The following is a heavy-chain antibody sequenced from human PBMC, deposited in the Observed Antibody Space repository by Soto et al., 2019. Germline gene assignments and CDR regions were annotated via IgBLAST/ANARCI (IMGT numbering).Heavy chain of an antibody. Sequence: QVQLQESGPGLVKPSQTLSLTCTVSGGSISSGGYYWSWFRQHPGKGLEWIGYIYYSGSTYYNPSHKSRVTISVDTSKNQFSLKLSSVTAADTAVYYCARDAHGGWFDPWGQETLVTVSS. J-gene: IGHJ5*02. D-gene: IGHD4-17*01. CDR1: GGSISSGGYY. CDR2: IYYSGST. V-gene: IGHV4-31*03. CDR3: ARDAHGGWFDP.